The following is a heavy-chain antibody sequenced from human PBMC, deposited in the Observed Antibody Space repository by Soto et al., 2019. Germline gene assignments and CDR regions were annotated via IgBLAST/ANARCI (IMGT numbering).Heavy chain of an antibody. CDR3: AKDPTSYDSSAQFDS. D-gene: IGHD3-22*01. V-gene: IGHV3-23*01. Sequence: EVQLLDSGGRLVQPGGSLRLSCAASGFSFSIYAMNSVRQAPGKGLEWVSGISGGGGSTYYADSVKGRFTISRDNSKNTLYLQMNSLRVEDTAVYYCAKDPTSYDSSAQFDSWGQGTLVTVSS. CDR1: GFSFSIYA. J-gene: IGHJ4*02. CDR2: ISGGGGST.